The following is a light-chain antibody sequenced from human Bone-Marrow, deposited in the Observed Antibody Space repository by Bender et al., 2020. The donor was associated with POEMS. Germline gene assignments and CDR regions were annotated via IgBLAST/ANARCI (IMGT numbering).Light chain of an antibody. CDR2: EDT. Sequence: QSALTQPASVSGSPGQSITVSCTGTSSDVGSYKLVSWYQQHPGKAPKLMIYEDTERPSGVSTRFSGSKSGNTASLTISGLQAEDEGDYYCCSYASTRTPVLFGGGTKLTV. CDR3: CSYASTRTPVL. CDR1: SSDVGSYKL. J-gene: IGLJ2*01. V-gene: IGLV2-23*01.